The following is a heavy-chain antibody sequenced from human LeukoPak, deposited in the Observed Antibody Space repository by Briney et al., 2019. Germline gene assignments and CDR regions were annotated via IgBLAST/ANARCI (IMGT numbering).Heavy chain of an antibody. D-gene: IGHD3-10*01. V-gene: IGHV3-30*18. CDR3: AKVSSLVRGDRSPTDY. CDR1: GFTFSSYG. CDR2: ISYDGSNK. J-gene: IGHJ4*02. Sequence: LAGGSLRLSCAASGFTFSSYGMHWVRQAPGKGLESVAVISYDGSNKYYADSVKGRFTISRDNSKNTLYLQMNSLRAEDTAVYYCAKVSSLVRGDRSPTDYWGRGTLVTVSS.